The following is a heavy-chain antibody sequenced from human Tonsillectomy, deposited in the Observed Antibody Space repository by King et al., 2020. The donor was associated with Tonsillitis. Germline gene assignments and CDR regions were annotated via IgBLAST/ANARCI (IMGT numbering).Heavy chain of an antibody. J-gene: IGHJ6*02. Sequence: QLVQSGGGLVKPGGSLRLSCAASGFTFSSYSMNWVRQAPGKGLEWVSSITISSTYIYYADSMKGRFTISRDNTKNSLYLQMNSLRAEDTAVYYCARDPGDGLYGMDVWGQGTTATVSS. D-gene: IGHD5-24*01. CDR3: ARDPGDGLYGMDV. V-gene: IGHV3-21*01. CDR2: ITISSTYI. CDR1: GFTFSSYS.